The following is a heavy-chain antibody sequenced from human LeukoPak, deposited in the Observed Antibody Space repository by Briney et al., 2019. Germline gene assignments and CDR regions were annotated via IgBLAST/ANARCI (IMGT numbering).Heavy chain of an antibody. CDR2: ISWNSGSI. CDR3: AKAAGADIAAAGTRAGYFDL. Sequence: GGSLRLSCAASGFTFDDYAMHWVRQAPGKGLEWVSGISWNSGSIGYADSVKGRFTISRDNAKNSLYLQMNSLRAEDMALYYCAKAAGADIAAAGTRAGYFDLWGRGTLVTVSS. V-gene: IGHV3-9*03. D-gene: IGHD6-13*01. CDR1: GFTFDDYA. J-gene: IGHJ2*01.